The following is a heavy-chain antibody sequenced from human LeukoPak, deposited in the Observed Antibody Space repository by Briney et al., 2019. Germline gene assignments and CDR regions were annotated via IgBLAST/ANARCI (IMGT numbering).Heavy chain of an antibody. D-gene: IGHD2-15*01. CDR2: ISSTGGTT. CDR1: GFTFSSYA. J-gene: IGHJ6*03. V-gene: IGHV3-23*01. Sequence: GGSLRLSCAASGFTFSSYAMSWVRQAPGKGLEWVSAISSTGGTTYYADSVKGRFTISRDNSKNTLYLQMNSLRAEDTAIYYCAKNGDRGAYCTGGTCYPYFYYYMDVWGKGTTVTI. CDR3: AKNGDRGAYCTGGTCYPYFYYYMDV.